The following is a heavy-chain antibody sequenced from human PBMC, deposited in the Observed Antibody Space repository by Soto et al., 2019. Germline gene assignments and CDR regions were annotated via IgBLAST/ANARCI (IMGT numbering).Heavy chain of an antibody. D-gene: IGHD3-16*01. CDR2: INPNSGGT. CDR1: GYTFTGYY. V-gene: IGHV1-2*04. CDR3: ASDGRELWYNFDY. J-gene: IGHJ4*02. Sequence: ASVKVSCKASGYTFTGYYMHWVRQAPGQGLEWMGWINPNSGGTNYAQKFQGWMTMTRDTSISTDYIELSRLRSDDTAVEYCASDGRELWYNFDYWGQGTLVTVSS.